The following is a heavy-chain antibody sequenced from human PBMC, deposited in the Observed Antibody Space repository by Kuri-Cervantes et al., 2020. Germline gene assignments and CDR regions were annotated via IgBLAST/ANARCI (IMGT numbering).Heavy chain of an antibody. J-gene: IGHJ4*02. CDR2: ISWNSGSI. Sequence: LSLTCAASGFTFDDYAMHWVRQAPGKGLEWVSGISWNSGSIGYADSVRGRFTISRDNARNSLYLQMNSLRAEDTAVYYCAKTPPEDFDYWGQGTLVTFSS. V-gene: IGHV3-9*01. CDR1: GFTFDDYA. CDR3: AKTPPEDFDY.